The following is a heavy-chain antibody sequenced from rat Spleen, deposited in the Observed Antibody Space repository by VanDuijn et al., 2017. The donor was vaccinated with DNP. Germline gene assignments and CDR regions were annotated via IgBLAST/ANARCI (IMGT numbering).Heavy chain of an antibody. J-gene: IGHJ3*01. Sequence: EVQLVESGGDLVQPGRSLKLSCVVSGFTVNNFWMAWIRQVPGKGLEWVAAIISSGGSTYYPNSMKGRFTISRDNVKSTLYLQMNSLRSEDMATYYCTRPPGFAYWGQGTLVTVSS. CDR2: IISSGGST. CDR3: TRPPGFAY. CDR1: GFTVNNFW. D-gene: IGHD1-4*01. V-gene: IGHV5-31*01.